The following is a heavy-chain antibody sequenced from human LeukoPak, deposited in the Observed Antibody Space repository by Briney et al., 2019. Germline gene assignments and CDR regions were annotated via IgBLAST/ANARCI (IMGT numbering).Heavy chain of an antibody. V-gene: IGHV1-69*10. CDR2: IIPVLGIA. CDR1: GGTFRSYA. CDR3: AAPQSRISSYYYVMDV. D-gene: IGHD2-15*01. Sequence: ASVKVSCKASGGTFRSYAFTWVRQAPGQGLEWMGGIIPVLGIANYAQKFQGRVTITADESTSTAYMELSSLISEDTAVYYCAAPQSRISSYYYVMDVWGQGTTVTVSS. J-gene: IGHJ6*02.